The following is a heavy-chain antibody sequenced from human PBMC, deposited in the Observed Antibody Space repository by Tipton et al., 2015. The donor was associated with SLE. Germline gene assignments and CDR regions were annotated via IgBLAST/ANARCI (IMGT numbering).Heavy chain of an antibody. CDR3: ARLHYDFWSGAPGYFDY. CDR1: GGSISSHY. D-gene: IGHD3-3*01. V-gene: IGHV3-53*01. J-gene: IGHJ4*02. Sequence: LSLTCTVSGGSISSHYWSWVRQAPGKGLEWVSVIYSGGSTYYADSVKGRFTISRDNSKNTLYLQMNSLRAEDTAVYYCARLHYDFWSGAPGYFDYWGQGTLVTVSS. CDR2: IYSGGST.